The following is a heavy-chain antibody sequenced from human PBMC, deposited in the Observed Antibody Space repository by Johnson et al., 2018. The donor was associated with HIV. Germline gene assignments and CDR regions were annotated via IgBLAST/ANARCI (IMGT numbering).Heavy chain of an antibody. Sequence: QVQLVESGGGVVQPGGSLRFSCAASGFSFSSYGMHWVRQAPGKGLEWVAFIQYDGSNKYYADSVKGRFTISRDNSKNTLYLQMNSLRAEDTAVYYCAKPRSRWVEGAFDIWGQGTMVTVSS. CDR3: AKPRSRWVEGAFDI. CDR1: GFSFSSYG. CDR2: IQYDGSNK. V-gene: IGHV3-30*02. D-gene: IGHD2-15*01. J-gene: IGHJ3*02.